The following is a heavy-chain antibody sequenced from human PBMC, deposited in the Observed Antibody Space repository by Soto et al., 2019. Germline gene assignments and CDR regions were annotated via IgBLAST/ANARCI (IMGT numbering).Heavy chain of an antibody. CDR3: AREDIHESFFDY. V-gene: IGHV4-31*03. J-gene: IGHJ4*02. CDR1: GGYISSGGNY. CDR2: IYYTGHT. Sequence: QVQLHESGPGLVKPAQTLSLPCSVYGGYISSGGNYWSWIRQHPGKGLEWIGFIYYTGHTKYNAALKSRASISADMAENQCSLTLTSVTAADTAVYYCAREDIHESFFDYWGPGILVTVSS.